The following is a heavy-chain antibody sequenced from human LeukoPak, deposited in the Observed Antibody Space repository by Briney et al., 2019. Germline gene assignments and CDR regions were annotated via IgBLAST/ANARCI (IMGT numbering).Heavy chain of an antibody. Sequence: PGGSLRLSCAASGFTVSSNYTSWVRQAPGKGLEWVSVIYSGGSTYHADSVKGRFTISRDNSKNTLYLQMNSLRAEDTAVYYCAKDFSRADSSGPSGVFDIWGQGTMVTVSS. J-gene: IGHJ3*02. CDR1: GFTVSSNY. D-gene: IGHD3-22*01. V-gene: IGHV3-53*01. CDR2: IYSGGST. CDR3: AKDFSRADSSGPSGVFDI.